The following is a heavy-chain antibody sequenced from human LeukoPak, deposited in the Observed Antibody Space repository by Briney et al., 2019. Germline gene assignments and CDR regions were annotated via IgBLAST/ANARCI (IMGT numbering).Heavy chain of an antibody. CDR2: ISGSGGST. Sequence: GGSLRLSCAASGFTFSSYAMSWVRQAPGKGLEWVSAISGSGGSTYYADSVKGRYTISRDNSKNTLYLQMNSLRAEDTAVYYCVRGSSGYYWYYFDYWGQGTLVTVSS. CDR1: GFTFSSYA. J-gene: IGHJ4*02. D-gene: IGHD3-22*01. V-gene: IGHV3-23*01. CDR3: VRGSSGYYWYYFDY.